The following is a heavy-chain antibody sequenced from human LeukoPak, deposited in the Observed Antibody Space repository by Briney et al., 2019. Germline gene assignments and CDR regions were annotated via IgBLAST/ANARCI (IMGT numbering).Heavy chain of an antibody. CDR1: GYTFTSYA. Sequence: ASVKVSCKASGYTFTSYAMHWVRQAPGQRLEWMGWINAGNGNTKYSQKFQGRVTITRDTSASTAYMELSSLRSEDTAVYYCARERYRSGGSCYSGGVYYYYGMDVWGQGTTVTVSS. CDR3: ARERYRSGGSCYSGGVYYYYGMDV. J-gene: IGHJ6*02. V-gene: IGHV1-3*01. CDR2: INAGNGNT. D-gene: IGHD2-15*01.